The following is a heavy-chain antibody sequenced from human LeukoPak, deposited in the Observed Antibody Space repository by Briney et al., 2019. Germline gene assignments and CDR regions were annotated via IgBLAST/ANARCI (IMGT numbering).Heavy chain of an antibody. D-gene: IGHD2-21*02. V-gene: IGHV3-23*01. Sequence: GGSLRLSCAASGFTFSSYAMSWVRQAPGKGLEWVSAISGSGGSTYYADSVKGRFTIPRDNSKNTLYLQMNSLRAEDTAVYYCAKDHGRIYCGGDCYPSGFDYWGQGTLVTVSS. CDR2: ISGSGGST. CDR3: AKDHGRIYCGGDCYPSGFDY. CDR1: GFTFSSYA. J-gene: IGHJ4*02.